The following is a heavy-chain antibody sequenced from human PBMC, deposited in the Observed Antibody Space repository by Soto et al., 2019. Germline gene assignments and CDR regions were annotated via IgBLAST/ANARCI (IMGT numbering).Heavy chain of an antibody. Sequence: EVQLLESGGGLVQPGGSLRLSCAASGFTFSSYAMSWVRQAPGKGLEWVSAISGSGGSTYYADSVKGRFTISRDNSKNTLYLQMNSLRAEDTSVYYCATHLRQIAAPYYFDYWGQGTLVTVSS. J-gene: IGHJ4*02. D-gene: IGHD6-6*01. CDR2: ISGSGGST. CDR1: GFTFSSYA. V-gene: IGHV3-23*01. CDR3: ATHLRQIAAPYYFDY.